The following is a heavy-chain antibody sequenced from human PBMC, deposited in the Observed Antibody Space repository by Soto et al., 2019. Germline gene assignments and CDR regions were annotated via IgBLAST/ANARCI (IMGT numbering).Heavy chain of an antibody. CDR2: FDPEDGET. CDR3: ARAVFYYDSSGYDY. V-gene: IGHV1-24*01. CDR1: GYTLTELS. Sequence: ASVKVSCKVYGYTLTELSMHWVRQAPGKGLEWMGGFDPEDGETIYAQKFQGRVTMTEDTSTDTAYMELSSLRSEDTAVYYCARAVFYYDSSGYDYWGQGTLVTVSS. D-gene: IGHD3-22*01. J-gene: IGHJ4*02.